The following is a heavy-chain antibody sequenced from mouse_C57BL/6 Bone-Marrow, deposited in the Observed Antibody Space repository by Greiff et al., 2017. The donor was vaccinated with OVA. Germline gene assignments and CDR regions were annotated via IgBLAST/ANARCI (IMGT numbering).Heavy chain of an antibody. CDR1: GYSFTGYY. CDR3: ARGRWLPSY. CDR2: INPSTGGT. Sequence: VQLQQSGPELVKPGASVKISCKASGYSFTGYYMNWVKQSPEKSLEWIGEINPSTGGTTYNQKFKAKATLTVDKSSSTAYMQLKSLTSEDSAVYYCARGRWLPSYWGQGTTLTVSS. V-gene: IGHV1-42*01. J-gene: IGHJ2*01. D-gene: IGHD2-3*01.